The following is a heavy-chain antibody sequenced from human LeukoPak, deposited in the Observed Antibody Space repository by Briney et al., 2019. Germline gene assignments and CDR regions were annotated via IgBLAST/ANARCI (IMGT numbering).Heavy chain of an antibody. Sequence: GGSLRLSCAASGFTVSSNYMSWVRQAPGKGLEWVSVIYSGGGTYYADSVKGRFTISRDNSKDTLYLQMNSLRAEDTAVYYCARDRGLDDFWSGYYYYYGMDVWGQGTTVTAS. CDR3: ARDRGLDDFWSGYYYYYGMDV. CDR2: IYSGGGT. V-gene: IGHV3-53*01. CDR1: GFTVSSNY. D-gene: IGHD3-3*01. J-gene: IGHJ6*02.